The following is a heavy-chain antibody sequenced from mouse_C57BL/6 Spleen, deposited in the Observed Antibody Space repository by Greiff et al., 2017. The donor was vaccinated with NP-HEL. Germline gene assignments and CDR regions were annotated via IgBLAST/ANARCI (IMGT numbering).Heavy chain of an antibody. V-gene: IGHV6-3*01. CDR3: TIWDYDVGFAY. Sequence: DVQLQESGGGLVQPGGSMKLSCVASGFTFSNYWMNWVRQSPEKGLEWVAQIRLKSDNYATHYAESVKGRFTISRDDSKSSVYLQMNNLRAEDTGIYYCTIWDYDVGFAYWGQGTLVTVSA. J-gene: IGHJ3*01. CDR2: IRLKSDNYAT. CDR1: GFTFSNYW. D-gene: IGHD2-4*01.